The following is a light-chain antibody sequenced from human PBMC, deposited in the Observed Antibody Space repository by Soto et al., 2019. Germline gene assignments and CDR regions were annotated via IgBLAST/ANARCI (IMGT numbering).Light chain of an antibody. CDR1: QSVSSY. CDR2: DAS. J-gene: IGKJ4*01. V-gene: IGKV3-11*01. Sequence: EIVLTQSPATLSLSPGERATLSCRASQSVSSYLAWYQQKAGQAPRLLIYDASNRATGIPARFSGSGSGAEFTLTISSLQPDDFATYYCQQYNTYPLTFGGGTKVDIK. CDR3: QQYNTYPLT.